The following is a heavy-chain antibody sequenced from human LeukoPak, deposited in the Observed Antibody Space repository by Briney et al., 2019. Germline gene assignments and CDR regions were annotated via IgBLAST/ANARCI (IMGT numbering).Heavy chain of an antibody. Sequence: ASVKVSCKASGYTFTGYYMHWVRQAPGQGLEWMGWINPNSGGTNYAQKFQGWVTMTRDTSISTAYMELSRLRSDDTAVYYCARVVGRHCSGGSCYSLSYWGQGTLVTVS. V-gene: IGHV1-2*04. D-gene: IGHD2-15*01. CDR2: INPNSGGT. CDR1: GYTFTGYY. J-gene: IGHJ4*02. CDR3: ARVVGRHCSGGSCYSLSY.